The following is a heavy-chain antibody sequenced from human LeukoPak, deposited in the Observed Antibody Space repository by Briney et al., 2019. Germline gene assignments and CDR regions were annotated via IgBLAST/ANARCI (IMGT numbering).Heavy chain of an antibody. V-gene: IGHV3-23*01. J-gene: IGHJ4*02. CDR1: GFISSSLA. Sequence: GGSLRLSCAASGFISSSLAMTWFRQAPGKGLEWVSTINAVDANTYYADSVKGRFTVSRDNSRNPLYLQMNSLRAADTAVYYCAKQFLGANWGQGTLVIVSS. CDR2: INAVDANT. CDR3: AKQFLGAN. D-gene: IGHD4/OR15-4a*01.